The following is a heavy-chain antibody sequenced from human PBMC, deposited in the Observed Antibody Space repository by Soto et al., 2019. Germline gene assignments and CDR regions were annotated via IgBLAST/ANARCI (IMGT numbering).Heavy chain of an antibody. CDR3: ETRGRDYYYGMDV. V-gene: IGHV1-69*01. Sequence: QVQLVQSGAEVKKPGSSVKVSCKASGGTFSSYAISWVRQAPGQGLEWMGGIIPIFGTANYAQKFQGRVTITADEATSTDDMELSSMSSEDTAVYYCETRGRDYYYGMDVWGQGTTVTVSS. D-gene: IGHD3-10*01. CDR2: IIPIFGTA. CDR1: GGTFSSYA. J-gene: IGHJ6*02.